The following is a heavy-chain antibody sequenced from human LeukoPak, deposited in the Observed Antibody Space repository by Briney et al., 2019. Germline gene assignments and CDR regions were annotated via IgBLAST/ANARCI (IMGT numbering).Heavy chain of an antibody. CDR2: IYPGDADT. Sequence: GESLKISCRGSGYSFTSYWIGWVRQMPGKGLEWMGIIYPGDADTRYSPSFQGQVTISADKSISTAYLQWSSLKASDTAVDYCARQVDTAMVTADYWGEGTLVTVSS. CDR3: ARQVDTAMVTADY. D-gene: IGHD5-18*01. CDR1: GYSFTSYW. V-gene: IGHV5-51*01. J-gene: IGHJ4*02.